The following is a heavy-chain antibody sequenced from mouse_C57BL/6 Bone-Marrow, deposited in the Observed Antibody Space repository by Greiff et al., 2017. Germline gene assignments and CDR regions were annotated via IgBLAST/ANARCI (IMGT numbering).Heavy chain of an antibody. Sequence: EVQVEESGAELVKPGASVKLSCTASGFNFTDYYMHWVKQRTEQGLEWIGRIDPDDGETNYDPKFQGKATITADTSSNTAYLQLSSLTSEDSAVYYCTHDYGVYWGQGTTVTVSS. J-gene: IGHJ2*01. CDR1: GFNFTDYY. D-gene: IGHD2-4*01. CDR3: THDYGVY. V-gene: IGHV14-2*01. CDR2: IDPDDGET.